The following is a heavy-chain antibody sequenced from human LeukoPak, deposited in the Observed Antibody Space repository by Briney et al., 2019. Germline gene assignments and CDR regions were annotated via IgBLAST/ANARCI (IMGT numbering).Heavy chain of an antibody. CDR2: ISNRGDII. CDR1: GFTFSDFY. Sequence: GGSLRLSCAASGFTFSDFYMSLIRQAPGKGLEWVSFISNRGDIIYYTDSVKGRFTISRDNAKNSVYLQMNSLRAEDTAVYYCARDPGDYYDHSGSFEYWGQGTVVTVSS. CDR3: ARDPGDYYDHSGSFEY. J-gene: IGHJ4*02. D-gene: IGHD3-22*01. V-gene: IGHV3-11*01.